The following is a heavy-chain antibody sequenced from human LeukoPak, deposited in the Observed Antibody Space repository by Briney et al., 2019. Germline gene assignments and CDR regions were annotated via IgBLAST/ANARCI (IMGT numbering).Heavy chain of an antibody. Sequence: SETLSLTCTVSGGSISSGSYYWSWIRQPAGKGLEWIGRIYTSGSTNYNPSLKSRVTISVDTSKNQFSLKLSSVTAADTAVYYCARAGQEYDILTGYAYNWFDPWGQGTLVTVSS. D-gene: IGHD3-9*01. J-gene: IGHJ5*02. CDR3: ARAGQEYDILTGYAYNWFDP. V-gene: IGHV4-61*02. CDR1: GGSISSGSYY. CDR2: IYTSGST.